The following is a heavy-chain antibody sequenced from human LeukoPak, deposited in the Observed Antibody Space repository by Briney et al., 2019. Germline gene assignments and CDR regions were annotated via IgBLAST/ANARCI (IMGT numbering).Heavy chain of an antibody. J-gene: IGHJ6*03. D-gene: IGHD5-18*01. CDR2: MNPHSGNT. CDR1: GYTFTSYD. Sequence: ASVKVSCKASGYTFTSYDINWVRQATGQGLEWMGWMNPHSGNTGYAQKFQGRVTMTRNTSISTAYMELSSLRSEDTAVYYCARDNGGTAMAYYYYYYMDVWGKGTTVTISS. CDR3: ARDNGGTAMAYYYYYYMDV. V-gene: IGHV1-8*01.